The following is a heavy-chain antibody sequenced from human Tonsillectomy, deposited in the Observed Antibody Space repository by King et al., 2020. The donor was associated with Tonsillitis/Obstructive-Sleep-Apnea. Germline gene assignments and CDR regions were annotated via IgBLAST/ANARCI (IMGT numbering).Heavy chain of an antibody. Sequence: DVQLVESGAEVKKPGESLKISCKGSGYSFTNYWIGWVRQMPGKGLECMGIIYPGDSDTRYSPSFQGQVTTSADKSINTAYLQWNSLKASDTAMYYCASTLEDQLLAYYFHYWGQGTLVTVSS. V-gene: IGHV5-51*01. CDR1: GYSFTNYW. D-gene: IGHD2-2*01. CDR3: ASTLEDQLLAYYFHY. CDR2: IYPGDSDT. J-gene: IGHJ4*02.